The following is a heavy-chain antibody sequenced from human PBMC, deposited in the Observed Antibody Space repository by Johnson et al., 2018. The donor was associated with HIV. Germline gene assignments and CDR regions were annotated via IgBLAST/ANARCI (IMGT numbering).Heavy chain of an antibody. D-gene: IGHD6-25*01. V-gene: IGHV3-30-3*01. J-gene: IGHJ3*02. CDR3: AKGGIDAFDI. CDR2: ISYDGSNK. CDR1: GFTFSSYA. Sequence: QMQLVESGGGVVQPGRSLRLSCAASGFTFSSYAMHWVRQAPGKGLEWVAVISYDGSNKYYADSVKGRFTISRDNSKNTVYLEMNSLRAEDTAVYYCAKGGIDAFDIWGQGTMVTVSS.